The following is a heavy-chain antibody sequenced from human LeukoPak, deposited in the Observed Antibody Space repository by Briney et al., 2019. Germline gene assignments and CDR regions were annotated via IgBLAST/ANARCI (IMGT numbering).Heavy chain of an antibody. CDR3: ARLNKPGWFDP. CDR2: VYHSGST. V-gene: IGHV4-4*02. D-gene: IGHD1-14*01. CDR1: GGSISSSYW. Sequence: PSETLSLTCAVSGGSISSSYWWSWVRQPPGKGLEWIGEVYHSGSTNYYPSLKSRVTISIEKSKNQFSLRLNSVTATDTAVYYCARLNKPGWFDPWGQGTLVTVSS. J-gene: IGHJ5*02.